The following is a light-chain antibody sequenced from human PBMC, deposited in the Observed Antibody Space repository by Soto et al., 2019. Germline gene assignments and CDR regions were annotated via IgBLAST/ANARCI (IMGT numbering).Light chain of an antibody. V-gene: IGLV2-11*01. J-gene: IGLJ1*01. CDR2: DVN. CDR3: CSYGGSFYV. CDR1: SSDVGGYNY. Sequence: QSALTQPHSVSGSPGQSVAISCSGTSSDVGGYNYVSWYQQHPGKAPKLIIFDVNKRPSGVPDRFSGSKSGNTASLTISGLQAVDEADYYCCSYGGSFYVVGTGTKVTVL.